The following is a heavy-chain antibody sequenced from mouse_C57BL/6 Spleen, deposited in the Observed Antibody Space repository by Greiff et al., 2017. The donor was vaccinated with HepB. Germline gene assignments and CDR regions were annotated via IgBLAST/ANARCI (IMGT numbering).Heavy chain of an antibody. D-gene: IGHD2-1*01. CDR1: GYSITSGYD. CDR3: AREGGNYEFAY. CDR2: ISYSGST. Sequence: EVMLVESGPGMVKPSQSLSLTCTVTGYSITSGYDWHWIRHFPGNKLEWMGYISYSGSTNYNPSLKSRISITHDTSKNHFFLKLNSVTTEDTATYYCAREGGNYEFAYWGQGTLVTVSA. J-gene: IGHJ3*01. V-gene: IGHV3-1*01.